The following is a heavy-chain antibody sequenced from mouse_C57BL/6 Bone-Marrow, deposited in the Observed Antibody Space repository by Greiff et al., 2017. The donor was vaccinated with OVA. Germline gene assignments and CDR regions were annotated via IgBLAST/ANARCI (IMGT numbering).Heavy chain of an antibody. CDR3: ARQGAYYFDY. CDR1: GFTFSSYG. Sequence: EVQGVESGGDLVKPGGSLKLSCAASGFTFSSYGMSWVRQTPDKGLEWVATISSGGSYTYYPDSVKGRFTISRDNAKNTLYLQMSSLKSEDTAMYYCARQGAYYFDYWGQCTTLTVSS. V-gene: IGHV5-6*01. CDR2: ISSGGSYT. J-gene: IGHJ2*01.